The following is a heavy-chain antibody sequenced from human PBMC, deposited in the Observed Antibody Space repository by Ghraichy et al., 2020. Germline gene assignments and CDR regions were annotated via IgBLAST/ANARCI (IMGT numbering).Heavy chain of an antibody. CDR1: GFTFSSYS. D-gene: IGHD2-2*01. J-gene: IGHJ6*02. V-gene: IGHV3-21*01. CDR2: ISSSSSYI. CDR3: ARGPVVVVPAANYYYYGMDV. Sequence: GGSLRLSCAASGFTFSSYSMNWVRQAPGKGLEWVSSISSSSSYIYYADSVKGRFTISRDNAKNSLYLQMNSLRAEDTAVYYCARGPVVVVPAANYYYYGMDVWGQGTTVTVSS.